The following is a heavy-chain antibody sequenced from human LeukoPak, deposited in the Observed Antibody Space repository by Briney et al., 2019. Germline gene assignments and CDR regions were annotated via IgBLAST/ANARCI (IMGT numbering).Heavy chain of an antibody. CDR1: GFTFSNYP. CDR3: AKDLRGRLLRYFDY. J-gene: IGHJ4*02. CDR2: SGGGDGT. D-gene: IGHD3-16*01. V-gene: IGHV3-23*01. Sequence: PGGSLTLSCAASGFTFSNYPMSCVRQAPGKGLEWVSTSGGGDGTYYAESVRGRFTISRDESKSTLYLQMSNLRAEDTALYYCAKDLRGRLLRYFDYWGRGTLLTVS.